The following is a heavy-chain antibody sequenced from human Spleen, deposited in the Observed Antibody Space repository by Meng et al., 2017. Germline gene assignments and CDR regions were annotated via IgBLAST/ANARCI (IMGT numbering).Heavy chain of an antibody. CDR2: IYQSGST. CDR3: ARVHYDFWSGHSMDV. V-gene: IGHV4-38-2*01. Sequence: GSLRLSCAVSGYSITGSYYWGWIRQSPGKGLEWIGSIYQSGSTYYNPSLKSRVTMSADTSKNQYSLKLTSVTAADTAVYYCARVHYDFWSGHSMDVWGQGTTVTVSS. CDR1: GYSITGSYY. D-gene: IGHD3-3*01. J-gene: IGHJ6*02.